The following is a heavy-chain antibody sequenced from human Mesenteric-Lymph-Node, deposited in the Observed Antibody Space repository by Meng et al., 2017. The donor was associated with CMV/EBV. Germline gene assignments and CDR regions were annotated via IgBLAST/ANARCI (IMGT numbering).Heavy chain of an antibody. CDR2: ISHDGSHK. J-gene: IGHJ4*02. CDR1: GFTFSSYR. V-gene: IGHV3-30-3*01. D-gene: IGHD6-19*01. CDR3: ARDEVVIAVAGGEFDH. Sequence: SGFTFSSYRMHWVRQPPGKGLEWVAVISHDGSHKTYADSVEGRFTISRDNSRNTLYLQVSGLSTEDTAIYYCARDEVVIAVAGGEFDHWGQGTLVTVSS.